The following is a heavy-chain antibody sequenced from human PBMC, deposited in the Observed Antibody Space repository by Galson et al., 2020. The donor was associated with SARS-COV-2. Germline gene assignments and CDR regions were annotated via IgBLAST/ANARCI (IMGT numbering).Heavy chain of an antibody. CDR3: ARLLPRAATGLQKRFDP. CDR1: GDSISNYF. J-gene: IGHJ5*02. V-gene: IGHV4-59*01. Sequence: SQTLSLTCTVSGDSISNYFWSWIRQPPGKRLEWIGYISSRGNTDYTPSLKSRVTISVDTSKNQFSLRLSSVTAADTAVYYCARLLPRAATGLQKRFDPWGQGTLVTVSS. CDR2: ISSRGNT. D-gene: IGHD6-13*01.